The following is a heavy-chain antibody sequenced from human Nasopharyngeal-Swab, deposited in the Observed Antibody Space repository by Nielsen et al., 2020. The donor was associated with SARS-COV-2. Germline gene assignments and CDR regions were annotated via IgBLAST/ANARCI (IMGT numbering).Heavy chain of an antibody. J-gene: IGHJ4*02. Sequence: GSLRLSCAASGFTFSSYAMHWVRQAPGKGLEWVAVISYDGSNKYYADSVKGRFTISRDNSKNTLYLQLNSLRTEDTAVYYCARETKWYLDQWGQGTLVTVSS. CDR1: GFTFSSYA. CDR3: ARETKWYLDQ. CDR2: ISYDGSNK. V-gene: IGHV3-30-3*01. D-gene: IGHD1-14*01.